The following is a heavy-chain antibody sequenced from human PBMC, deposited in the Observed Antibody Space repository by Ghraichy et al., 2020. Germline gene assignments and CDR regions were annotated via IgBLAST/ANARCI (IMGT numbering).Heavy chain of an antibody. Sequence: GGSLRLSCAASGFTFSSYSMNWVRQAPGKGLEWVSYISSSSTIYYADSVKGRFTISRDNAKNSLYLQMNSLRDEDTAVYYCARGSRRALDYWGQGTLVTVYS. CDR2: ISSSSTI. CDR1: GFTFSSYS. CDR3: ARGSRRALDY. J-gene: IGHJ4*02. V-gene: IGHV3-48*02. D-gene: IGHD3-10*01.